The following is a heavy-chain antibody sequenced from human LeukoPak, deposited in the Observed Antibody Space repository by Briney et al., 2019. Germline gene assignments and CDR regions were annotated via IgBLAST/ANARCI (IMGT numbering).Heavy chain of an antibody. V-gene: IGHV4-4*09. Sequence: PSETLSLTCTVSGGSISSYYWSWIRQPPGKGLEWIGYIYTSGGTNYNPSLKSRITISVDTSKNPFSLKLSSVTAADTAVYYCARHITANWFDPWGQGTLVTVSS. J-gene: IGHJ5*02. D-gene: IGHD3-3*01. CDR3: ARHITANWFDP. CDR2: IYTSGGT. CDR1: GGSISSYY.